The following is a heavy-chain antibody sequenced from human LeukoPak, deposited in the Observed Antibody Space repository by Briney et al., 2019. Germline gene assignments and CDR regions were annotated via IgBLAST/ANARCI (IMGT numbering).Heavy chain of an antibody. CDR2: ISGSGGST. D-gene: IGHD6-19*01. V-gene: IGHV3-23*01. J-gene: IGHJ4*02. Sequence: GGSLRLSCAPSGFTFSNYAMSWVRQAPGKGLEWVSAISGSGGSTYYADSVKGRFTISRDNSKNTLYLQMNSLRVEDTAVYYCARDYSSGWYGQQDYFDSWGQGTPVTVSS. CDR1: GFTFSNYA. CDR3: ARDYSSGWYGQQDYFDS.